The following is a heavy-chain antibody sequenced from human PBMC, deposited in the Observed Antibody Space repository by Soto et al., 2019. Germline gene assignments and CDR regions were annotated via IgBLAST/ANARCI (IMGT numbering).Heavy chain of an antibody. CDR3: TKSKEQGTKLNPGFDL. CDR1: GFTFYDYS. D-gene: IGHD2-15*01. Sequence: GGSLRLSCSASGFTFYDYSMHWVRQAPGKGLEWVAGISWNSGMIDYADSVKGRFTISRDNAKKSLYLQMNSLRVEDTALYFCTKSKEQGTKLNPGFDLWGQRTLVTVSS. CDR2: ISWNSGMI. V-gene: IGHV3-9*01. J-gene: IGHJ4*02.